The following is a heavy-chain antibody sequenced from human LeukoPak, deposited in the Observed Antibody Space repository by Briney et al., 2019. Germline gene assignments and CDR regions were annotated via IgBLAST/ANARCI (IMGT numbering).Heavy chain of an antibody. J-gene: IGHJ4*02. V-gene: IGHV3-23*01. D-gene: IGHD3-16*02. CDR3: ASSLRLGELSPYLFDY. Sequence: PGGSLRLSCAASGLTFTNYAMSWVRQAPGKGLEWVSAISGSGGSTFYADSVKGRFTISRDNAKNSLYLQMNSLRAEDTAVYYCASSLRLGELSPYLFDYWGQGTLVTVSS. CDR2: ISGSGGST. CDR1: GLTFTNYA.